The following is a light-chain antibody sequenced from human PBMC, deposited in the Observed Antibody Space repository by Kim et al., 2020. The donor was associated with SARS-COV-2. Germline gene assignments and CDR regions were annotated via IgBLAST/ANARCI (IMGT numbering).Light chain of an antibody. CDR2: QDS. Sequence: VSPGQTTSITCSGDKLGDKSACWYQQKPGLSPVLVIYQDSKRPSGIPERFSGSNSGNTATLTISGTQAMDEADYYCQAWDSSTGVFGGGTKLTVL. CDR1: KLGDKS. J-gene: IGLJ3*02. V-gene: IGLV3-1*01. CDR3: QAWDSSTGV.